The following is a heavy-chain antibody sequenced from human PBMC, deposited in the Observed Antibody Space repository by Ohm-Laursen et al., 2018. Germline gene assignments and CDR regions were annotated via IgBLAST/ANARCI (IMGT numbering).Heavy chain of an antibody. V-gene: IGHV4-38-2*01. Sequence: SDTLSLTCAVSGYSISSGYFWGWIRQPPGKGLEWIGTIYHSGSTYYNPSLKSRVTISVDTSKNQFSRKLRSVTAADTALYYCARGLWWFDPWGQGTLVTVSS. CDR2: IYHSGST. CDR1: GYSISSGYF. CDR3: ARGLWWFDP. J-gene: IGHJ5*02.